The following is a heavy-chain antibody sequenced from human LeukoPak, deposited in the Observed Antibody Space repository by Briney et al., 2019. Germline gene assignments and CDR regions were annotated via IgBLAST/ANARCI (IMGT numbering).Heavy chain of an antibody. CDR1: GFTFSSYG. Sequence: GGSLRLSCTASGFTFSSYGMHWVRQAPGKGLEWVTIIWYDGSKKYYADSVMGRFTISRDNSKNTVYLQMNSLRAEDTAVYYCARGDDYGGAWYYFDCWGQGTLVTVSS. V-gene: IGHV3-33*01. CDR3: ARGDDYGGAWYYFDC. J-gene: IGHJ4*02. CDR2: IWYDGSKK. D-gene: IGHD4-23*01.